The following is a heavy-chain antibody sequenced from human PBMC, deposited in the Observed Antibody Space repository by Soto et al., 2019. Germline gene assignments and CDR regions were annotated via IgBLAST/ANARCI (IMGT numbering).Heavy chain of an antibody. CDR2: IVVGSGNT. D-gene: IGHD3-10*01. CDR3: AAEPVPYYCGSGRNYYGMDV. V-gene: IGHV1-58*02. Sequence: QMQLVQSGPEVKKPGTSVKVSCKASGFTFTSSAMQWVRQARGQRLEWIGCIVVGSGNTNYAKKFQERVTITRAMATSTAYVELSSLRSEDTAVYYCAAEPVPYYCGSGRNYYGMDVWGQGTTVTVSS. J-gene: IGHJ6*02. CDR1: GFTFTSSA.